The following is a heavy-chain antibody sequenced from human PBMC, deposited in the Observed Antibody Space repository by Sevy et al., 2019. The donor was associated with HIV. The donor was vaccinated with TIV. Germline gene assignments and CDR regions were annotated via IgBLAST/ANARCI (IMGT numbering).Heavy chain of an antibody. V-gene: IGHV3-15*01. Sequence: GGSLRLSCAASGFTFNNAWMSWVRQAPGKGLEWVGRIKSKTDGETTDYAAPVKGRFTISRDDSKNTQYLQMNSLKTEDTAVYYCTTAAPTGYYRYYFDYWGQGTLVTVSS. J-gene: IGHJ4*02. CDR3: TTAAPTGYYRYYFDY. CDR1: GFTFNNAW. D-gene: IGHD3-9*01. CDR2: IKSKTDGETT.